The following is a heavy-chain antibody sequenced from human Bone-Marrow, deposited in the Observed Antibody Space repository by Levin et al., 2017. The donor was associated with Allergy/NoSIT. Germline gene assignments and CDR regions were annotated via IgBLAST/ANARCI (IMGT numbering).Heavy chain of an antibody. J-gene: IGHJ4*02. CDR2: ISYDGKNK. Sequence: GESLKISCTTSGFSFSTSAMHWVRQAPGKGLEWVAFISYDGKNKYYGDSVKGRFTISRDNPKNTIYLQMNGLRVEDTAVYYCARDMYYYESSGYFFDYWGQGTLVTVSS. D-gene: IGHD3-22*01. CDR3: ARDMYYYESSGYFFDY. V-gene: IGHV3-30*04. CDR1: GFSFSTSA.